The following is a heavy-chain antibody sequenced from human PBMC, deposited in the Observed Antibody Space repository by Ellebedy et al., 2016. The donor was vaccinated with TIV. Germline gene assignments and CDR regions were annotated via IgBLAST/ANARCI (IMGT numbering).Heavy chain of an antibody. CDR3: ARGRDSSGWYKYYYYGMDV. Sequence: AASVKVSCKASGYTFTSYGISWVRQAPGQGLEWMGWISAYNGNTNYAQKLQGRVTMTTDTSTSTAYMELRSLRSDDTAVYYCARGRDSSGWYKYYYYGMDVWGQGTTVTVSS. CDR1: GYTFTSYG. D-gene: IGHD6-19*01. V-gene: IGHV1-18*01. CDR2: ISAYNGNT. J-gene: IGHJ6*02.